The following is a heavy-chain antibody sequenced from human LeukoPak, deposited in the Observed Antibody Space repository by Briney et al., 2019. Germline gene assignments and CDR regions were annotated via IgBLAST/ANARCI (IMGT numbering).Heavy chain of an antibody. CDR3: ARDPTKYYYGAGSYYNPSYYFDY. CDR2: INWNGGSP. V-gene: IGHV3-20*04. D-gene: IGHD3-10*01. J-gene: IGHJ4*02. Sequence: GGSLRLSCAASGFTFSSYWMSWVRQAPRKGLEWVSGINWNGGSPGYADSLKGRVTLSRDNAKNSLYLQMYSLRAEDTALNSCARDPTKYYYGAGSYYNPSYYFDYWGQGTLVTVSS. CDR1: GFTFSSYW.